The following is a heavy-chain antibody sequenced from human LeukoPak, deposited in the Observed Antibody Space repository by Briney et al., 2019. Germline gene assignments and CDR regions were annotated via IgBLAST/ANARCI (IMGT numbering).Heavy chain of an antibody. CDR1: GLTFSSYE. D-gene: IGHD3-22*01. Sequence: GGSLRLSCAASGLTFSSYEMNWVRQAPGKGLEWVSYISSSGSTIYYADSVKGRFTISGDNAKNSLYLQMNSLRAEDTAVYYCARGEGYYYDSSGYYWGQGTLVTVSS. CDR2: ISSSGSTI. CDR3: ARGEGYYYDSSGYY. J-gene: IGHJ4*02. V-gene: IGHV3-48*03.